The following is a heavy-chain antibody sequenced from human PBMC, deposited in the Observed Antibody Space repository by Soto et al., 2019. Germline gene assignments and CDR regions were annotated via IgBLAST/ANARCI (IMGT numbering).Heavy chain of an antibody. V-gene: IGHV3-23*01. CDR3: ARSEMTYNWND. Sequence: VQLLQSGGELVQPGGSLRLSCVGSGFTFRGDAMSWVRQAPGKGLEWVSSISGSGQMTHYADSVKGRFTISRDNSRDTVFLEMKSLRVDDTAVYYCARSEMTYNWNDWGQGTLVTVSS. D-gene: IGHD1-20*01. J-gene: IGHJ4*02. CDR1: GFTFRGDA. CDR2: ISGSGQMT.